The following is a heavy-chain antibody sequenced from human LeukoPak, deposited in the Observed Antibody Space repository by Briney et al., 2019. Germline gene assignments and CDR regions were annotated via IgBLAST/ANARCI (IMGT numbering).Heavy chain of an antibody. CDR2: ISGSGGST. J-gene: IGHJ4*02. D-gene: IGHD6-19*01. V-gene: IGHV3-23*01. CDR1: GFTFSSYA. Sequence: PGGSLRLSCAASGFTFSSYAMSWVRQAPGKGLEWVSAISGSGGSTYYADSVKGRFTISKDNSKNTLYLQMNSLRAEDTAVYYCAKGGAGTGLLSAFDYWGQGTLVTVSS. CDR3: AKGGAGTGLLSAFDY.